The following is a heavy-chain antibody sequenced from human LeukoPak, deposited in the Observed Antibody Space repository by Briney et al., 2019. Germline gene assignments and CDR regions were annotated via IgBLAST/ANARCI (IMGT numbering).Heavy chain of an antibody. CDR2: IKQDGSEK. Sequence: GGSLRLSCTASGFTFSTYWMTWVRQAPGKGLEWVANIKQDGSEKYYVDFVKGRFTISRDNTKNSVYLQMNSLRAEDTAVYYCAINHDYWGQGTLVTVSS. J-gene: IGHJ4*02. CDR3: AINHDY. V-gene: IGHV3-7*01. CDR1: GFTFSTYW.